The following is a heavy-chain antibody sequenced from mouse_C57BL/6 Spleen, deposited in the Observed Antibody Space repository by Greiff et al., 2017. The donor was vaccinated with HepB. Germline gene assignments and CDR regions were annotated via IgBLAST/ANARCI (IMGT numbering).Heavy chain of an antibody. J-gene: IGHJ3*01. CDR2: IDPETGGT. CDR1: GYTFTDYE. D-gene: IGHD2-2*01. CDR3: TRQGYAFAY. Sequence: QVQLKESGAELVRPGASVTLSCKASGYTFTDYEMHWVKQTPVHGLEWIGAIDPETGGTAYNQKFKGKAILTADKSSSTAYMELRSLTSEDSAVYYCTRQGYAFAYWGQGTLVTVSA. V-gene: IGHV1-15*01.